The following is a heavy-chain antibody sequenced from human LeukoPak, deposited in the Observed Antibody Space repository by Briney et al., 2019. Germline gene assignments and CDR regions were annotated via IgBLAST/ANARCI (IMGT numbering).Heavy chain of an antibody. J-gene: IGHJ4*02. CDR1: GFTFSTYW. CDR3: ARASTTVPNLLDH. CDR2: IKGDGSST. V-gene: IGHV3-74*01. D-gene: IGHD4-17*01. Sequence: AGGSLRLSCAASGFTFSTYWMHWVRQAPGKGLVWVARIKGDGSSTIYADSVKGRFTISRDNSKNTLYLQTSSLRAEDTAVYHCARASTTVPNLLDHWGRGTLVTVSS.